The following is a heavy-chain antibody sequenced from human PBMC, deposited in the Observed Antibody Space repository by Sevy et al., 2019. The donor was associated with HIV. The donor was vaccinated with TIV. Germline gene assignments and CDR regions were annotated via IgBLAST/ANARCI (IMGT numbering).Heavy chain of an antibody. J-gene: IGHJ5*02. Sequence: ASVKVSCKASGGTFSSYAISWVRQAPGQGLEWMGGIIPIFGTANYAQKFQGRVTITADESTSTAYMELSSLRSEDTAVYYCARRDAYSSSSGGWFDPWGQGTLVTVSS. CDR3: ARRDAYSSSSGGWFDP. CDR1: GGTFSSYA. CDR2: IIPIFGTA. D-gene: IGHD6-6*01. V-gene: IGHV1-69*13.